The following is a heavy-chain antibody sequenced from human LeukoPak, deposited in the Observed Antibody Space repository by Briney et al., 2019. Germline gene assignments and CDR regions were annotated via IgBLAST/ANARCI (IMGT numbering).Heavy chain of an antibody. J-gene: IGHJ6*03. CDR2: IIPIFGTA. V-gene: IGHV1-69*13. CDR1: GGTFSSYA. D-gene: IGHD3-10*01. CDR3: ARGSGSYYNPSYYYYYMDV. Sequence: SVKVSCKASGGTFSSYAISWVRQAPGQGLEWMGGIIPIFGTANSAQKFQGRVTITADESTSTAYMELSSLRSEDTAVYYCARGSGSYYNPSYYYYYMDVWGKGTTVTVSS.